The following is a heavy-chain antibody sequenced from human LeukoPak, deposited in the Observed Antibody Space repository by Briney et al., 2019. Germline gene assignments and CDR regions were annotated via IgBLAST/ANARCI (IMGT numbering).Heavy chain of an antibody. CDR3: TRVDDSSGYESDY. Sequence: GGSLRLSCAVSGFTFSGYWMQWVRHPPGKGLVWVSRINSDGRYTSDAAFVKGRFTTSRDNAKNTLYLQMNGLKVEDTAVYYCTRVDDSSGYESDYWGQGTLVTISS. CDR2: INSDGRYT. D-gene: IGHD3-22*01. CDR1: GFTFSGYW. V-gene: IGHV3-74*01. J-gene: IGHJ4*02.